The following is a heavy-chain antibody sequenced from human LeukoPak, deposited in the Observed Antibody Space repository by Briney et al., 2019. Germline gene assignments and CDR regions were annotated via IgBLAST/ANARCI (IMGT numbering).Heavy chain of an antibody. CDR1: GYTFTGYY. CDR2: INPNSGGT. CDR3: ARAHHIAAAGPDGAFDI. D-gene: IGHD6-13*01. J-gene: IGHJ3*02. Sequence: ASVKVSCKASGYTFTGYYMHWVRQAPGQGLEWMGWINPNSGGTNYAQKFQGRVTMTRDTSISTAYMELSRLRSDDTAVYYCARAHHIAAAGPDGAFDIWGQGTMVTVSS. V-gene: IGHV1-2*02.